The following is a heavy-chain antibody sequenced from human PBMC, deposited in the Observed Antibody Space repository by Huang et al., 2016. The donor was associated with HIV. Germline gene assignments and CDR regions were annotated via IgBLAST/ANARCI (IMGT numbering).Heavy chain of an antibody. D-gene: IGHD3-10*01. CDR3: ARSGWFGGANDY. J-gene: IGHJ4*02. V-gene: IGHV1-3*01. CDR2: NNPENGNT. CDR1: GYTFTDYA. Sequence: QVQLVQSGAEVKKPGASVKVSCKASGYTFTDYAIHWVRQAPGQRLECMGWNNPENGNTEYSQRFQGRVTFSRDTSASSAYMEQSSLRSEDTAVYYCARSGWFGGANDYWGQGTVVTVSS.